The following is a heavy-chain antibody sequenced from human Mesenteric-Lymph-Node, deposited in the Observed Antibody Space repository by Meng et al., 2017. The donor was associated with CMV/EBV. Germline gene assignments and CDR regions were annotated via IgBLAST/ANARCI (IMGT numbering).Heavy chain of an antibody. V-gene: IGHV6-1*01. J-gene: IGHJ4*02. Sequence: SGDSASSNSAAWNWIRQSPSRGLEWLGRTHYRSKWYNDYAVSVKSRITINPDTSKNQFSLQLNSVTPEDTAVYYCARDRGYSYGLDYWGQGTLVTVSS. CDR3: ARDRGYSYGLDY. CDR1: GDSASSNSAA. D-gene: IGHD5-18*01. CDR2: THYRSKWYN.